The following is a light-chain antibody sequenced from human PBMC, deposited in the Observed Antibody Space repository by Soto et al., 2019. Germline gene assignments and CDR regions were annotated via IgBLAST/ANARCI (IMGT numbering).Light chain of an antibody. Sequence: QSALTQPASVSGSPGQSITISCTGTSSDVGAYDYVSWYQHHPGKAPKLLIYDVSNRPSGVSNRFSGSKSGNTASLTISGLQAEDEADYYCSSYRSSSTLFGGGTKLTVL. CDR3: SSYRSSSTL. V-gene: IGLV2-14*03. CDR1: SSDVGAYDY. J-gene: IGLJ2*01. CDR2: DVS.